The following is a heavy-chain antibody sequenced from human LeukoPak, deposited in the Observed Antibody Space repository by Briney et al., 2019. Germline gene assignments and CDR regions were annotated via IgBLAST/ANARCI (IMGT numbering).Heavy chain of an antibody. CDR2: IYYSGST. Sequence: SETLSLTCTVSGGSISSSSYYWGCIRQPPGKGLEWIGSIYYSGSTYYNPSLKSRVTISVDTSKNQFSLKLSSVTAADTAVYYCARQLGYCSSTSCYADKVDYWGQGTLVTVSS. CDR1: GGSISSSSYY. D-gene: IGHD2-2*01. V-gene: IGHV4-39*01. J-gene: IGHJ4*02. CDR3: ARQLGYCSSTSCYADKVDY.